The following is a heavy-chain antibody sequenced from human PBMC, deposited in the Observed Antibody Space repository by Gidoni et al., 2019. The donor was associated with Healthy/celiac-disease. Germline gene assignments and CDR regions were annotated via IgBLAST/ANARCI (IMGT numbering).Heavy chain of an antibody. V-gene: IGHV3-30-3*01. D-gene: IGHD1-26*01. CDR3: ARLGSYGVSSSDY. J-gene: IGHJ4*02. Sequence: QVQLVESGGGVVQPGRSLRLSCAASGFTFSSYAMPLVRQAPGKGLEWLAVISYDGSNKYYADSVKGRFTISRDNSKNTLYLQMNSLRAEDTAVYYCARLGSYGVSSSDYWGQGTLVTVSS. CDR1: GFTFSSYA. CDR2: ISYDGSNK.